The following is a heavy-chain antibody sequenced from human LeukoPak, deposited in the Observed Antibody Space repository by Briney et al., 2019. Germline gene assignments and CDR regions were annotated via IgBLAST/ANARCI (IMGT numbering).Heavy chain of an antibody. D-gene: IGHD3-10*01. Sequence: QAGGSLRLSCAPSGFTFSSYAMSWVRQAPGKGLEWVSAISGSGGSTYYADSVKGRFTISRDNSKNTLYLQMNSLRAEDTAVYYCAKAGYYGSGSYYNVLGYWGQGTLVTVSS. CDR3: AKAGYYGSGSYYNVLGY. CDR1: GFTFSSYA. V-gene: IGHV3-23*01. CDR2: ISGSGGST. J-gene: IGHJ4*02.